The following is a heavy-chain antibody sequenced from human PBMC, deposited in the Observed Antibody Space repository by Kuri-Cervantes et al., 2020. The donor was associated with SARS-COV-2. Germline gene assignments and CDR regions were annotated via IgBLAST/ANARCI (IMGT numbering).Heavy chain of an antibody. J-gene: IGHJ6*03. Sequence: SVQVSCKASGGTFSSYAISWVRQAPGQGLEWMGGIIPIFGTANYAQKFQGRVTITADESTSTAYMELSSLRSEDTAVYYCARDDWYRFERSYYMDVWGKGTTVTVSS. CDR1: GGTFSSYA. CDR3: ARDDWYRFERSYYMDV. CDR2: IIPIFGTA. D-gene: IGHD3-9*01. V-gene: IGHV1-69*13.